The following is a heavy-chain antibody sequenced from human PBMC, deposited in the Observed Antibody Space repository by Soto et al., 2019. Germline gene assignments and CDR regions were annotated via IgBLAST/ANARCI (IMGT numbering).Heavy chain of an antibody. Sequence: EVPLVESGGGLVKSGGSLRLSCAASGFIFSSYSMNWVRQAPGKGLEWVSSISSRRNDIYYADSVKDRFTISRDNAKNSLYLQMNSLRDDDTAVYYCARVLTVAGNDYWGQGTLVTVSS. D-gene: IGHD6-19*01. CDR1: GFIFSSYS. CDR2: ISSRRNDI. CDR3: ARVLTVAGNDY. V-gene: IGHV3-21*01. J-gene: IGHJ4*02.